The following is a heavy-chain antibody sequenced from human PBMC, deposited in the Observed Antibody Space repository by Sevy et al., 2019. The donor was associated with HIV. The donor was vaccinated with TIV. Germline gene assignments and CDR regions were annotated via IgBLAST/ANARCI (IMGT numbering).Heavy chain of an antibody. V-gene: IGHV3-11*06. CDR1: GFTFSDYY. J-gene: IGHJ3*02. CDR2: ISSSSSYT. D-gene: IGHD3-22*01. CDR3: ARVSSYYDSSGYYYFNAFDI. Sequence: GGSLRLSCAASGFTFSDYYMSWIRQAPGKGLEWVSYISSSSSYTNYADSVKGRFTISRENAKNSLYLQMNSLRAEDTAVYYCARVSSYYDSSGYYYFNAFDIWGQGTMVTVSS.